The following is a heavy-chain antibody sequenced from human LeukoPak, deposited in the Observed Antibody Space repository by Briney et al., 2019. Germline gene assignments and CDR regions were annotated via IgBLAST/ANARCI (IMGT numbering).Heavy chain of an antibody. J-gene: IGHJ5*02. CDR3: AAVVPAASSYENWFDP. D-gene: IGHD2-2*01. CDR2: IYYSGNT. V-gene: IGHV4-39*07. CDR1: GGSISSSSYY. Sequence: SETLSLICTVSGGSISSSSYYWGWIRQPPGKGLEWIGSIYYSGNTYYNPSLKSRVTISVDTSKNQFSLKLSSVTAADTAVYYCAAVVPAASSYENWFDPWGQGTLVTVSS.